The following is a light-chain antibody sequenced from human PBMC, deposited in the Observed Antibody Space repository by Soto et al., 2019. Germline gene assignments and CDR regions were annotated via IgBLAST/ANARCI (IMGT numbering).Light chain of an antibody. CDR2: GAS. Sequence: ELVVTQSPATLSVSPGERATPSCRASQSVSSNLSWYQQKPGQAPRLLIYGASTRATGIPARFSGSGSGTEFTLTISSLQSEDFAVYYCHQYDNWPKTFGQGTRLEIK. V-gene: IGKV3-15*01. CDR1: QSVSSN. J-gene: IGKJ5*01. CDR3: HQYDNWPKT.